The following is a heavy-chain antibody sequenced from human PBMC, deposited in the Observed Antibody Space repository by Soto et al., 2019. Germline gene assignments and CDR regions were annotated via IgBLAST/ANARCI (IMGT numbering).Heavy chain of an antibody. CDR3: ARDPGPTRIAAAGTFDP. CDR1: GFTFSSYS. V-gene: IGHV3-21*01. J-gene: IGHJ5*02. Sequence: EVQLVESGGGLVKPGGSLRLSCAASGFTFSSYSMNWVRQAPGKGLEWVSSISSSSRYIYYADPVKGRFTISRDNAKNSLYLQMNSLRAEDTAVYYCARDPGPTRIAAAGTFDPWGQGTLVTVSS. CDR2: ISSSSRYI. D-gene: IGHD6-13*01.